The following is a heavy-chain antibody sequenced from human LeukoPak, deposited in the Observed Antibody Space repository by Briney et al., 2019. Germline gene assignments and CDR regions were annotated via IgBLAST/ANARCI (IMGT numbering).Heavy chain of an antibody. Sequence: GRSLRLSCAASGFTFSSYAMHWVRQAPGKGLEWVAVISYDGSNKYYADSVKGRFTISRDNSKNTLYLQMNSLRAEDTAVYYCARAPYCSVGSCYSASWGQGTLVTVPS. CDR3: ARAPYCSVGSCYSAS. D-gene: IGHD2-15*01. J-gene: IGHJ5*02. V-gene: IGHV3-30-3*01. CDR1: GFTFSSYA. CDR2: ISYDGSNK.